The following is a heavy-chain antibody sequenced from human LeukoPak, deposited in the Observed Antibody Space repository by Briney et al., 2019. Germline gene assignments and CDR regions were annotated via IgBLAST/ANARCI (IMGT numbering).Heavy chain of an antibody. CDR1: GGSISSGSYY. CDR3: ARDWGSTSWGGYFDY. Sequence: PSQTLSLTCTVSGGSISSGSYYWSWIRQPAGKGLEWIGRIYTSGSTNYNPSLKSRVTISVDTSKNQFSLKLSSVTAADTAVYYCARDWGSTSWGGYFDYWGQGTLVTVSS. J-gene: IGHJ4*02. D-gene: IGHD2-2*01. CDR2: IYTSGST. V-gene: IGHV4-61*02.